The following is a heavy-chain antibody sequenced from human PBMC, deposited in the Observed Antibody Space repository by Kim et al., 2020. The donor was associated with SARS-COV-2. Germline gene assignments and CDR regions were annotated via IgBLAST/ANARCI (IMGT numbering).Heavy chain of an antibody. J-gene: IGHJ3*01. D-gene: IGHD3-10*01. V-gene: IGHV1-18*01. CDR1: GYTFTSYG. CDR2: ISANNGNT. CDR3: ARARADRHHNPGSD. Sequence: ASVKVSCKASGYTFTSYGMSWVRQAPGQGLEWMGWISANNGNTTYAQNLQGRVAMSTDTSISTAYMQLRSLKSEDTAVYYCARARADRHHNPGSDWGDGT.